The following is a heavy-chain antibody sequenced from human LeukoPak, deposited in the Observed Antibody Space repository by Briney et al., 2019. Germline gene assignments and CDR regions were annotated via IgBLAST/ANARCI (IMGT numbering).Heavy chain of an antibody. CDR2: ILGSGAST. CDR1: GFTFRNYA. D-gene: IGHD3-16*01. CDR3: VKWGDYVPDY. Sequence: GGSLRLSCAASGFTFRNYAMSWVRQAPGKGLEWVSAILGSGASTYYADSVKGRFTISRDSSKNTLYLQMNTLRAEDTAVYYCVKWGDYVPDYWGQGSLVTVSS. J-gene: IGHJ4*02. V-gene: IGHV3-23*01.